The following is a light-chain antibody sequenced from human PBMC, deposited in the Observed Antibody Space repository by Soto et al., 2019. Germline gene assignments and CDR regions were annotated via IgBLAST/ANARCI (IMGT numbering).Light chain of an antibody. CDR3: QQRSNWPLT. V-gene: IGKV3-11*01. CDR1: QSVSSY. Sequence: EILLTQSPATLSLSPGERATLSCGASQSVSSYLAWYQQKPGQAPRLLIYDASNRATGIPARYSGSGSGTDFTLTISSLEPEDFAVYYCQQRSNWPLTFGGGTKVDIK. J-gene: IGKJ4*01. CDR2: DAS.